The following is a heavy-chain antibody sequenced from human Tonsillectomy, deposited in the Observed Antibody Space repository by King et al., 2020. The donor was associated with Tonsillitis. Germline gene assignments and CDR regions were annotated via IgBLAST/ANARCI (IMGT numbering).Heavy chain of an antibody. CDR1: GDSVSSNSAA. D-gene: IGHD1-26*01. CDR2: TYYRSKWYN. Sequence: VQLQKSGPGLVKPSQTLSLTCAISGDSVSSNSAAWTWIRQSPSRGLEWLGRTYYRSKWYNDYAVSVKSRITINPDTSKNQFSLQLNSVTPEDTAVYYCARIPLKTLGSYYAFDIWGQGTMVTVSS. CDR3: ARIPLKTLGSYYAFDI. J-gene: IGHJ3*02. V-gene: IGHV6-1*01.